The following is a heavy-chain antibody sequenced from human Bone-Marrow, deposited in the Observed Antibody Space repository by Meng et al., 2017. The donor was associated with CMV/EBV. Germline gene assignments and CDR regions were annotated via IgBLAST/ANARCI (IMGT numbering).Heavy chain of an antibody. Sequence: SETLSLTCAVYGRSFSGHYWNWIRQPPGRDLEWIGEINHSGSTKYNPSLQSRVTLSVDTSKNQFSLKLNSVTAADTAVYYCARGSFCSSANCYRAFYSWGQGTLVTVSS. V-gene: IGHV4-34*01. J-gene: IGHJ4*02. CDR3: ARGSFCSSANCYRAFYS. CDR1: GRSFSGHY. D-gene: IGHD2-2*01. CDR2: INHSGST.